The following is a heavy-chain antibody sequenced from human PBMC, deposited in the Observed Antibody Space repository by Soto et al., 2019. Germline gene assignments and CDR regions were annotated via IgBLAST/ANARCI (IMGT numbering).Heavy chain of an antibody. CDR2: IIPIFGTA. CDR1: GGTFSSYA. Sequence: SVKVSCKASGGTFSSYAISWVRQAPGQGLEWMGGIIPIFGTANYAQKFQGRVTITADGSTSTAYMELSSLRSEDTAVYYCARDRGITGTAYTHYYYYGMDVWGQGTTVTVSS. J-gene: IGHJ6*02. D-gene: IGHD1-7*01. V-gene: IGHV1-69*13. CDR3: ARDRGITGTAYTHYYYYGMDV.